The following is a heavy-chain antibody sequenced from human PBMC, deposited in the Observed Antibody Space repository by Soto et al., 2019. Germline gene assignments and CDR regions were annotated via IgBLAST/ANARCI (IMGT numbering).Heavy chain of an antibody. J-gene: IGHJ6*02. CDR3: ASRNYXXYGXXV. Sequence: GGSLRLSCAASGFTVSTDWMYWVRQAPGKGLEWVSVIKSGGNTNYADSVEGRFSISRDNSKNTVYLQMNSLRGEDTAVYYCASRNYXXYGXXVXXQGTTVTXS. CDR2: IKSGGNT. V-gene: IGHV3-66*01. CDR1: GFTVSTDW.